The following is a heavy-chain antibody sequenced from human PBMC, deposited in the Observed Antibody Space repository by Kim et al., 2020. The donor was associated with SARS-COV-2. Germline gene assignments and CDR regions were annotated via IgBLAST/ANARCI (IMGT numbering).Heavy chain of an antibody. Sequence: ASVKVSCKASGYTFTAYYLHWVRQAPGQGLEWVGRINPSTGATDYAQSFRGRVTVTRDTSMNTAYMELSRLRSDDTAVYYCARQYGDFDYWGQGALVTVSS. J-gene: IGHJ4*02. V-gene: IGHV1-2*06. CDR1: GYTFTAYY. CDR2: INPSTGAT. CDR3: ARQYGDFDY. D-gene: IGHD4-17*01.